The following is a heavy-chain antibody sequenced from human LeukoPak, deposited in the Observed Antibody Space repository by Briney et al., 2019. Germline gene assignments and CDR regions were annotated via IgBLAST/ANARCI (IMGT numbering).Heavy chain of an antibody. Sequence: GAPLQISCKGSGYTFSNYWIGWVRQLPGKGQEWMGIIYPGDSDTRYSPSFQGQVTISADKSISTAYLQWRSLKASDSAMYYCAMLLGSRGGFDYWGQGTLVTVSS. CDR2: IYPGDSDT. J-gene: IGHJ4*02. CDR3: AMLLGSRGGFDY. D-gene: IGHD3-10*01. V-gene: IGHV5-51*01. CDR1: GYTFSNYW.